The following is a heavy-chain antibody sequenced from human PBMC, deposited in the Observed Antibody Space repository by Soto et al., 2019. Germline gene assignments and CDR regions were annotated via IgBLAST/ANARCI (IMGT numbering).Heavy chain of an antibody. V-gene: IGHV4-59*08. Sequence: SETLSLTCTVSGGSISSYYWSWIRQPPGKGLEWIGYIYYSGSTNYNPSLKSRVTISVDTSKNQFSLKLSSVTAADTAVYYCARQVVVVPAAMLIDYWGQGTLVTVSS. J-gene: IGHJ4*02. CDR2: IYYSGST. CDR1: GGSISSYY. D-gene: IGHD2-2*01. CDR3: ARQVVVVPAAMLIDY.